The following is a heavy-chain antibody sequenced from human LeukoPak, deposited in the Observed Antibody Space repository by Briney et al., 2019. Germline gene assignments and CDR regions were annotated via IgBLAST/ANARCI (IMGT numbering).Heavy chain of an antibody. D-gene: IGHD4-17*01. CDR3: ARDENYGIFFNVDY. CDR2: ISSSTGDT. Sequence: ASVKVSCKASGYSFVLYGISWVRQAPGEGPEWMGWISSSTGDTNYAQKFQGRVTMTADTSSSTAYMELRSLRSDDTAIYYCARDENYGIFFNVDYWGQGTLVTVSS. V-gene: IGHV1-18*01. CDR1: GYSFVLYG. J-gene: IGHJ4*02.